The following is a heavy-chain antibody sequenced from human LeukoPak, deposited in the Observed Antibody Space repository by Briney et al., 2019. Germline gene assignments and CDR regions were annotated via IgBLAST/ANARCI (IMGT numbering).Heavy chain of an antibody. Sequence: SVKVSCKASGGTFSSYAISWVRQAPGQGLEWMGGIVPIFGTANYAQKFQGRVTITTDESTSTAYMELSSLRSEDTAVYYCARTGLAYYDILTGYSTQYYDYWGQGTLVTVSS. V-gene: IGHV1-69*05. D-gene: IGHD3-9*01. CDR3: ARTGLAYYDILTGYSTQYYDY. CDR2: IVPIFGTA. CDR1: GGTFSSYA. J-gene: IGHJ4*02.